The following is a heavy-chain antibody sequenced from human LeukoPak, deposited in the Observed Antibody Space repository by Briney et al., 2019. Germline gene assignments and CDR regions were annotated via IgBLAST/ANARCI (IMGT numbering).Heavy chain of an antibody. D-gene: IGHD6-6*01. CDR3: ARGISSSTAAFDY. V-gene: IGHV1-46*01. CDR1: GNTFTSYY. CDR2: INPSGGRT. Sequence: ASVKVSCKASGNTFTSYYMNWVRQAPGQGLEWMGIINPSGGRTGYAQKIQGRVTMTRDMSTSTVYMELSSLKSEDSAVYFCARGISSSTAAFDYWGQGTLVTVSS. J-gene: IGHJ4*02.